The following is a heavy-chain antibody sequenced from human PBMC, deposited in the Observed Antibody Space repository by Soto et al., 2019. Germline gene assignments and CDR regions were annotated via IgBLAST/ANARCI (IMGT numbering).Heavy chain of an antibody. V-gene: IGHV3-33*01. D-gene: IGHD6-19*01. Sequence: RRSLRLSSAASGFTFSNYGMNQARQAPGKVMEWVSVRWYEGNNKYYADSVKGRFTIASDNSNRTRDRQMNSVSAEDTAVYYCERDELWLVTGYFDYWGQGTLVTVSS. CDR1: GFTFSNYG. CDR2: RWYEGNNK. J-gene: IGHJ4*02. CDR3: ERDELWLVTGYFDY.